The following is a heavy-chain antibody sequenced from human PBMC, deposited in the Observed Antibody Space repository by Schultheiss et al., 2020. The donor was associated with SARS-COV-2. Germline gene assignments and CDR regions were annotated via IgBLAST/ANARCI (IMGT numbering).Heavy chain of an antibody. D-gene: IGHD2-15*01. Sequence: GSLRLSCTVSGGSISSSSYYWGWIRQPPGKGLEWIGEISHSGSTNYNPSLKSRVTISVDTSKNQFSLKLSSVTAADTAVYYCARGPIGYCSGGSCYSARFDYWGQGTLVTVSS. CDR1: GGSISSSSYY. CDR3: ARGPIGYCSGGSCYSARFDY. J-gene: IGHJ4*02. CDR2: ISHSGST. V-gene: IGHV4-39*01.